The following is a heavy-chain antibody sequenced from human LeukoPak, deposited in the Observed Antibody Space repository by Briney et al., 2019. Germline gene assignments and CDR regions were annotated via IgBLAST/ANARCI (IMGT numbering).Heavy chain of an antibody. D-gene: IGHD3-22*01. CDR2: IYPGDSDT. Sequence: RRGESLKISCKGSGYSFTSYWIGWVRQMPGKGLEWMGIIYPGDSDTRYSPSFQGQVTISADKSISTAYLQWSSLKASDTAMYYCARLSDSSGLHFDYWGQGTLVTVSS. CDR1: GYSFTSYW. J-gene: IGHJ4*02. V-gene: IGHV5-51*01. CDR3: ARLSDSSGLHFDY.